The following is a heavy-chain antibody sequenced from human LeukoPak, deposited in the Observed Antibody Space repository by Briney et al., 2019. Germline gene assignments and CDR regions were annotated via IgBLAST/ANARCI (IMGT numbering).Heavy chain of an antibody. CDR1: GFTFSSYS. CDR3: ARGMMSGFAGFDP. CDR2: ISSSSSYI. D-gene: IGHD3-10*01. J-gene: IGHJ5*02. Sequence: RTGGSLRLSCAASGFTFSSYSMNWVRLAPGKGLEWVSSISSSSSYIYYADSVKGRFTISRDNAKNSLYLQMNSLRAEDTAVYYCARGMMSGFAGFDPWGQGTLVTVSS. V-gene: IGHV3-21*01.